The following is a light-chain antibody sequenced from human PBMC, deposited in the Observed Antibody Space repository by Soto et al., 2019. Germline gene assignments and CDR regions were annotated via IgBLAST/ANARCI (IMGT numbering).Light chain of an antibody. CDR2: DAS. J-gene: IGKJ2*01. V-gene: IGKV3-20*01. CDR1: QSVSSSY. CDR3: QQYNHWPPFT. Sequence: EIVLTQSPGTLSLSPGERATLSCRASQSVSSSYLAWYQQKPGQAPRLLIYDASSRATGIPDRFSGSGSGTGFTLTISSLQSEDFAVYYCQQYNHWPPFTFGQGTKVDIK.